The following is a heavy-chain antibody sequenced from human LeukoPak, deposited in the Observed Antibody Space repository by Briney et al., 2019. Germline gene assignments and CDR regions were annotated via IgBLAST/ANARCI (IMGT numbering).Heavy chain of an antibody. J-gene: IGHJ3*02. V-gene: IGHV4-59*01. CDR2: IYYSGST. Sequence: SETLSLTCTVSGGSISSYYWSWFRQPPGKGLEWIGYIYYSGSTDYNPSLKSRVTISVDTSKNQFSLRLNSVTAADTAVYYCAREGYTAAFDIWGQGTMVTVSS. CDR1: GGSISSYY. D-gene: IGHD5-12*01. CDR3: AREGYTAAFDI.